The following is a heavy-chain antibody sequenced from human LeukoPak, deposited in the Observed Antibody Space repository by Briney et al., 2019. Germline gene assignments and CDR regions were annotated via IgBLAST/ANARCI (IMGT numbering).Heavy chain of an antibody. Sequence: SVKVSCKASGGTFSSYAISWVRQAPGQGLEWMGGIIPIFGTANYAQKFQGRVTITADESTSTAYMELSSLKSEDTAVYYCARERANYYYGMDVWGQGTTVTVSS. J-gene: IGHJ6*02. CDR2: IIPIFGTA. CDR3: ARERANYYYGMDV. CDR1: GGTFSSYA. V-gene: IGHV1-69*13.